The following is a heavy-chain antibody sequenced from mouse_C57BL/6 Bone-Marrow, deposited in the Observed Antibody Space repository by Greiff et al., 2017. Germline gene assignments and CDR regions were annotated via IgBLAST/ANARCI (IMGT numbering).Heavy chain of an antibody. Sequence: VQLQQSGAELVRPGASVKLSCTASGFNIKDDYMHWVKQRPEQGLEWIGWIDPENGDTEYASKFQGKATITADTSSNTAYLQLSSLTSEDTAVYYCTTTVLVRNWYCDVWGTGTTVTVSS. CDR3: TTTVLVRNWYCDV. CDR2: IDPENGDT. V-gene: IGHV14-4*01. J-gene: IGHJ1*03. D-gene: IGHD1-1*01. CDR1: GFNIKDDY.